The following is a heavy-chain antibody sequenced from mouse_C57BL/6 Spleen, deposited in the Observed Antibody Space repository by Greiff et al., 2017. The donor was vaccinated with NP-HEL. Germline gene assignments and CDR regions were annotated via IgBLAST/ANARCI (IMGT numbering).Heavy chain of an antibody. CDR1: GYTFTSYW. V-gene: IGHV1-69*01. J-gene: IGHJ2*01. D-gene: IGHD2-3*01. CDR2: IDPSDSYT. Sequence: QVQLQQPGAELVMPGASVKLSCKASGYTFTSYWMHWVKQRPGQGLEWIGEIDPSDSYTNYNQKFKGKSTLTVDKSSSTAYMQLSSLTSEDSAVYYCARFDLDGYFWGQGTTLTVSS. CDR3: ARFDLDGYF.